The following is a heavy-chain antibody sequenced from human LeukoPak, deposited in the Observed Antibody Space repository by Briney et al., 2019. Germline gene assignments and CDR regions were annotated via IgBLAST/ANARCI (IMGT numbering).Heavy chain of an antibody. CDR3: ARMSRETRGRDY. D-gene: IGHD3-10*01. Sequence: SETLSLTCAVSGGSFSVYYRSWIRQPPGKGLEWVGEINHSGSTKYNPSLKSRVTISVDTSKNQFSLKLSSVTAADTAVYYCARMSRETRGRDYWGQGTLVTVSS. V-gene: IGHV4-34*01. CDR1: GGSFSVYY. CDR2: INHSGST. J-gene: IGHJ4*02.